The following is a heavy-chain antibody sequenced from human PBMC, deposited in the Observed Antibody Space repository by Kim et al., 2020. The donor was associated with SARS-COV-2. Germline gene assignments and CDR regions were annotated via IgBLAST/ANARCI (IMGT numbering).Heavy chain of an antibody. D-gene: IGHD1-26*01. V-gene: IGHV3-15*01. CDR3: TTDRGAQGNF. Sequence: GGSLRLSCVASGFTFSNAWMSWVRQAPGKGLEWVGRIKRKTDGGTTDYAAPGKGRFTISRDDSKNTLYLQMNSLRTEDTAVYYCTTDRGAQGNFWGQGTLGTVSS. J-gene: IGHJ4*02. CDR1: GFTFSNAW. CDR2: IKRKTDGGTT.